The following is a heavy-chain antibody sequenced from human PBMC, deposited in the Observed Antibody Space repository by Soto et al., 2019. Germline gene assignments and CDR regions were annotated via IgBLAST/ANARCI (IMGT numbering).Heavy chain of an antibody. Sequence: ASVKVSCKASGYTFTSYAMHWVCQSPGQRLEWMGWINAGNGNTKYSQKFQGRVTITRDTSASTAYMELSCLRSEDTAVYYCAREFPQLHCSSTSCPYYYYYGMDVWGQGTTVTVSS. CDR3: AREFPQLHCSSTSCPYYYYYGMDV. CDR1: GYTFTSYA. CDR2: INAGNGNT. V-gene: IGHV1-3*01. J-gene: IGHJ6*02. D-gene: IGHD2-2*01.